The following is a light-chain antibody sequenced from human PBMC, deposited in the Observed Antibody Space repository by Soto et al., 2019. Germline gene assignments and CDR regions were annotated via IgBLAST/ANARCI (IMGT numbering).Light chain of an antibody. CDR2: GAS. Sequence: EIVLTQSPGTLSLSPGERATLSCRASQSVTSSSLAWYQQKPVQAPRLLIYGASSRATGIPDRFSGSGSGTDVTLTISRLEPEDFALYYCQQYGSSPFTFGGGTKVEIK. V-gene: IGKV3-20*01. CDR1: QSVTSSS. J-gene: IGKJ4*01. CDR3: QQYGSSPFT.